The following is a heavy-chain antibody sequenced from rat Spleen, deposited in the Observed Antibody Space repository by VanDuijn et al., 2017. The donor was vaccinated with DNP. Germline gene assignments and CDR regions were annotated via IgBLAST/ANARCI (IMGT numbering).Heavy chain of an antibody. CDR2: ITSTGENT. V-gene: IGHV5-31*01. CDR3: ARLGRLRPYWYFDF. Sequence: EVQLVESGGDLVQPGRSLKLSCVASGFTFNNYWMTWVRQVPGKGLEWVATITSTGENTYYPDSVKGRFTISRDNAKNTLYLQMNSLRSEDTATYYCARLGRLRPYWYFDFWGPGTMVTVSS. CDR1: GFTFNNYW. J-gene: IGHJ1*01. D-gene: IGHD1-11*01.